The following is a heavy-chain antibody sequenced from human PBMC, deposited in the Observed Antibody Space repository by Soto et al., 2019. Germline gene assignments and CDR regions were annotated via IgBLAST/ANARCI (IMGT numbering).Heavy chain of an antibody. J-gene: IGHJ6*02. CDR2: ISAYNGNT. V-gene: IGHV1-18*01. D-gene: IGHD3-3*01. Sequence: ASVKVSCKASGGTFSSYAISWVRQAPGQGLEWVGWISAYNGNTQYGLKFHDRVTMTTDTSTTTAYLELRSLTTDDTALYFCARNHDFWIGVGGGMDVWGQGTTVTVSS. CDR1: GGTFSSYA. CDR3: ARNHDFWIGVGGGMDV.